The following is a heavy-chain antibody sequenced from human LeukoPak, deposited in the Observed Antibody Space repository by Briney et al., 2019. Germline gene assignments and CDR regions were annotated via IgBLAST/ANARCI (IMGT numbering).Heavy chain of an antibody. J-gene: IGHJ4*02. D-gene: IGHD6-19*01. CDR1: VGLITTSIQY. V-gene: IGHV4-39*01. CDR3: ARQPTVKRDAVASNFDY. CDR2: ISNYGTT. Sequence: SETLSLTRLVSVGLITTSIQYWAWMRQPPGRGLEWIASISNYGTTYYNASLECRFTMSVDTSTNQFSLRLRSVSAADTSVYYCARQPTVKRDAVASNFDYWGRGTLVTVSS.